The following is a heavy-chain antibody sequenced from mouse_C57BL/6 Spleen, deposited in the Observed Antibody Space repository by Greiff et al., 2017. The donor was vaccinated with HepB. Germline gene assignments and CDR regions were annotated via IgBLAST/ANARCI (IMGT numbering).Heavy chain of an antibody. Sequence: EVQLQQSGPELVKPGASVKMSCKASGYTFTDYNMHWVKQSHGKSLEWIGYINPNNGGTSYNQKFKGKATLTVNKSSSTAYMELRSLTSEDSAVYYCASPFITTVVATIDYWGQGTTLTVSS. D-gene: IGHD1-1*01. CDR1: GYTFTDYN. CDR3: ASPFITTVVATIDY. CDR2: INPNNGGT. V-gene: IGHV1-22*01. J-gene: IGHJ2*01.